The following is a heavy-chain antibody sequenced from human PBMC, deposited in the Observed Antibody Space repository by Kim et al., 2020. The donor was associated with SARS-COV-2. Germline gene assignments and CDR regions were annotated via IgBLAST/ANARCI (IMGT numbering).Heavy chain of an antibody. D-gene: IGHD3-3*01. CDR2: ISGSGGST. J-gene: IGHJ4*02. V-gene: IGHV3-23*01. Sequence: GGSLRLSCAASGFTFSSYAMSWVRQAPGKGLEWVSAISGSGGSTYYADSVKGRFTISRDNSKNTLYLQMNSLRAGDTAVYYCGLGVVYPYYFDYWGQGTLVTVSS. CDR3: GLGVVYPYYFDY. CDR1: GFTFSSYA.